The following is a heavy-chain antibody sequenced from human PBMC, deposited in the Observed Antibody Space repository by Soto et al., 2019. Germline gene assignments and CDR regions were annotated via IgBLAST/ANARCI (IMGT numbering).Heavy chain of an antibody. V-gene: IGHV6-1*01. CDR3: ASDSSSWYEGWFDP. CDR1: GDSVSSNSAA. CDR2: TYYRSKWYN. Sequence: PSQTLSLTCAISGDSVSSNSAAWNWIRQSPSRGLEWLGRTYYRSKWYNDYAVSVKSRITINPDTSKNQFSLQLNSVTPEDTAVYFCASDSSSWYEGWFDPWGQGTLVTVSS. D-gene: IGHD6-13*01. J-gene: IGHJ5*02.